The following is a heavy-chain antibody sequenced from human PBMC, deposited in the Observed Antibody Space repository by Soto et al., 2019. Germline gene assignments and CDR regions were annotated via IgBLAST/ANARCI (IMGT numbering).Heavy chain of an antibody. V-gene: IGHV1-69*02. CDR2: VNPIVSMS. CDR1: GDTFNFYS. Sequence: QVQLVQSGAEVKRPGSSVKVSCKASGDTFNFYSINWVRQAPGLGLEWMGRVNPIVSMSNYAQKFQGRVTLTXDXATSTAYMELSSLRSEDTAIYYCARSYGSGYRAFDYWGQGALVTVSS. J-gene: IGHJ4*02. CDR3: ARSYGSGYRAFDY. D-gene: IGHD3-10*01.